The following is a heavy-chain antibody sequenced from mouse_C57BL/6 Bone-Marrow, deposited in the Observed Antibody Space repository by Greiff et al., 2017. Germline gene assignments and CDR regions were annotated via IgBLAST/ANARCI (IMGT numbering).Heavy chain of an antibody. Sequence: VHLVESGAELVKPGASVKISCKASGYAFSSYWMNWVKQRPGKGLEWIGQIYPGDGDTNYNGKFKGKATLTADKSSSTAYMQLSSLTSEDSAVYFCARLRTVVGGYWGQGTTLTVSS. CDR3: ARLRTVVGGY. D-gene: IGHD1-1*01. CDR1: GYAFSSYW. V-gene: IGHV1-80*01. CDR2: IYPGDGDT. J-gene: IGHJ2*01.